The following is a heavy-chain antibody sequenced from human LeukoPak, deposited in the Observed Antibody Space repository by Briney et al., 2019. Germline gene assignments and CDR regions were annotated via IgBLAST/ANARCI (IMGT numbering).Heavy chain of an antibody. CDR2: SYYSGST. CDR3: ARVWTTWGFDY. Sequence: SQTLSLTCTVSGGSISSGDYYWSWIRQPPGKGLEWIGYSYYSGSTYYNPSLKSRVTISVDTSKNQFSLNLSAVTAADTAVYYCARVWTTWGFDYWGQGTLVTVSS. J-gene: IGHJ4*02. CDR1: GGSISSGDYY. D-gene: IGHD3/OR15-3a*01. V-gene: IGHV4-30-4*01.